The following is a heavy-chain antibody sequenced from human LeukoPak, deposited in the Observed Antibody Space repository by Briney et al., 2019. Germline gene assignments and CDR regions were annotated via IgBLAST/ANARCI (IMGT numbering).Heavy chain of an antibody. CDR1: GGSISSSSYY. CDR2: IYYSGST. J-gene: IGHJ4*02. V-gene: IGHV4-39*07. CDR3: ARGWEAGIDY. D-gene: IGHD6-19*01. Sequence: PSETLSLTCTVSGGSISSSSYYWGWIRQPPGNGLEWIGSIYYSGSTNYNPSLKSRVTISVDTSKNQFSLKLSSVTAADTAVYYCARGWEAGIDYWGQGTLVTVSS.